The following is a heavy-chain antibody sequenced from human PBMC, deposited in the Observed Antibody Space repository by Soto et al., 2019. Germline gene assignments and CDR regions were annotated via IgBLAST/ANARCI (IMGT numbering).Heavy chain of an antibody. Sequence: GGSLRLSCAASGFTFSDYYMSWIRQAPGKGLEWVSYISSSSSSYTNYADSVKGRFTISRDNAKNSLYLQMNSLRAEDTAVYYCAGSSGHPKSGYRDYWGQGTLVTVSS. CDR3: AGSSGHPKSGYRDY. CDR2: ISSSSSSYT. V-gene: IGHV3-11*06. J-gene: IGHJ4*02. CDR1: GFTFSDYY. D-gene: IGHD3-3*01.